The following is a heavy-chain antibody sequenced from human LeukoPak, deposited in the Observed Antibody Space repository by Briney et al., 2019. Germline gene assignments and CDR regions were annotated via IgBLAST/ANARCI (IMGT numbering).Heavy chain of an antibody. V-gene: IGHV4-59*08. D-gene: IGHD6-13*01. J-gene: IGHJ4*02. CDR1: GGSISSYY. CDR3: ARGRGIAGIDY. Sequence: PSETLSLTYTVSGGSISSYYWSWIRQPPGKGLEWIGYIYYSGSTNYNPSLKSRVTISADTSKNQFSLKLSSVTAADTAVYYCARGRGIAGIDYWGQGTLVTVSS. CDR2: IYYSGST.